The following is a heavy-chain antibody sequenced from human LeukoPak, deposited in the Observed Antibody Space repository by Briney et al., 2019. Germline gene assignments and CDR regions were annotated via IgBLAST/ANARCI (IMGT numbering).Heavy chain of an antibody. Sequence: GGSLRLSCAASGFTFSNYAMSWVRQAPGKGLEWVSGISGSGANTYYAGSVKGRFTISRDNFKNTLYLQMNSLRAEDTAVYYCAKQLGYCSDGSCYFPYWGQGTLVTVSS. CDR1: GFTFSNYA. V-gene: IGHV3-23*01. J-gene: IGHJ4*02. CDR3: AKQLGYCSDGSCYFPY. D-gene: IGHD2-15*01. CDR2: ISGSGANT.